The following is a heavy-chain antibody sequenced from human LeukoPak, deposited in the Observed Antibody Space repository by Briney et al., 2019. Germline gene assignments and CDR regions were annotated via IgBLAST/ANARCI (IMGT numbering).Heavy chain of an antibody. V-gene: IGHV3-30-3*01. CDR1: GFTFSSYA. CDR2: ISYDGSNA. J-gene: IGHJ3*02. Sequence: PGGSLRLSCAASGFTFSSYAMSWVRQAPGKGLEWVAVISYDGSNAYYADSVKGRFTISRDNSNNTLYVQVNSLRPEDTAVYYCARQQTFGIVRDTAFDIWGHGTMVTVSS. D-gene: IGHD3-3*01. CDR3: ARQQTFGIVRDTAFDI.